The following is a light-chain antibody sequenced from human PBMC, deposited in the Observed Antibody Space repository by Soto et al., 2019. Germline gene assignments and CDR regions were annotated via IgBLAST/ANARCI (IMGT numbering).Light chain of an antibody. J-gene: IGKJ4*01. CDR3: QQYNNWPPLT. CDR2: GAS. CDR1: QSVSSN. Sequence: EIVMTQSPATLSVSPGERATLSCRASQSVSSNLAWYQQKPGQAPSLLIYGASNRATGIPARFSGSGSGTEFTLTISSLQSEDFTVYYCQQYNNWPPLTFGGGTKVEIK. V-gene: IGKV3-15*01.